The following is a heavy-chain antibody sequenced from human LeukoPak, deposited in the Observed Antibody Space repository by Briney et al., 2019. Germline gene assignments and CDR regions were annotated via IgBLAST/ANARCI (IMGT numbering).Heavy chain of an antibody. J-gene: IGHJ4*02. D-gene: IGHD6-13*01. CDR1: GGSISSGSYY. CDR2: IYTSGST. V-gene: IGHV4-61*02. CDR3: AKDPHPYSSSWPIIYYFDY. Sequence: SETLSLTCTVSGGSISSGSYYWSWIRQPAGKGLEWIGRIYTSGSTNYNPSLKSRVTISVDTSKNQFSLKLSSVTAADTAVYYCAKDPHPYSSSWPIIYYFDYWGQGTLVTVSS.